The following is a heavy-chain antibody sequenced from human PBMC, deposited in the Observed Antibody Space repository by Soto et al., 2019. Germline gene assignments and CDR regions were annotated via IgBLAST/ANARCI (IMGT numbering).Heavy chain of an antibody. CDR1: VFTFSSYS. J-gene: IGHJ6*02. CDR3: ARALVVVAATRRVPGYGMDV. Sequence: SLRLACASSVFTFSSYSMKWVRQAPGKGLGWVSSISSSSSYIYYADSVKGRFIISRDNAKNSLYLQMNSLRAEDTAVYYCARALVVVAATRRVPGYGMDVWGQGTTVTVSS. D-gene: IGHD2-15*01. CDR2: ISSSSSYI. V-gene: IGHV3-21*01.